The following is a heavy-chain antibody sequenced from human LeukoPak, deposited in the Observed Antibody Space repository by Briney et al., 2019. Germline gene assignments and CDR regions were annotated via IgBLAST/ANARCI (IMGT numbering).Heavy chain of an antibody. CDR3: VPLNWNPPGDFDR. J-gene: IGHJ4*02. CDR1: GFTFDDYA. D-gene: IGHD1-20*01. V-gene: IGHV3-20*01. Sequence: GGSLRLSCAASGFTFDDYAMSWVRQAPGKGLEWVSAINWNGASTGYVDSVKGRFTISRDNAKNSLYLQMNSLRAEDTALYHCVPLNWNPPGDFDRWGQGTLVTVSS. CDR2: INWNGAST.